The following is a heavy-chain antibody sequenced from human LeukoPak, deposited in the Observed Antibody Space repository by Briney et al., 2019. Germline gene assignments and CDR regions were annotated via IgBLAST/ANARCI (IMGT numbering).Heavy chain of an antibody. CDR2: ISGSGGST. V-gene: IGHV3-23*01. CDR1: GFTFSSYA. J-gene: IGHJ4*02. CDR3: ARVRGPTHY. Sequence: GGSLRLSCAASGFTFSSYAMSWVRQAPGKGLEWVSAISGSGGSTYYADSVKGRFTISRDNAKNSLYLQMNSLRAEDTAVYYCARVRGPTHYWGQGTLVTVSS. D-gene: IGHD5-24*01.